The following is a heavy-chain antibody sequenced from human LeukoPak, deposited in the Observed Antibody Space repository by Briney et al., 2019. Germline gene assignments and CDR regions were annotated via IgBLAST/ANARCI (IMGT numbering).Heavy chain of an antibody. CDR3: ARDRGAVTDVFDY. D-gene: IGHD6-19*01. Sequence: PGGSLRLSCVASGFTFSDYYMSWIRQAPGKGLEWASYIRSSGTTIHYADSVKGRFTISRDNAKNSLYLQMNSLRAEDTAVYYCARDRGAVTDVFDYWGQGTLVTVSS. V-gene: IGHV3-11*04. CDR2: IRSSGTTI. CDR1: GFTFSDYY. J-gene: IGHJ4*02.